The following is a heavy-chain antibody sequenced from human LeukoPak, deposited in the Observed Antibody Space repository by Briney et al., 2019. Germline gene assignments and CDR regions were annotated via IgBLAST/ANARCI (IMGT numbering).Heavy chain of an antibody. CDR3: ARDDASTARASGMDV. CDR1: GFTFSTYD. D-gene: IGHD6-6*01. Sequence: PGGSLRLSCAASGFTFSTYDMNWVRQAPGKGLEWVSSISTTSRYIYYADSVKGRFTISRDNAKNSLYLQMNSLRGEDTAVYYCARDDASTARASGMDVWGKGTTVTVSS. J-gene: IGHJ6*04. V-gene: IGHV3-21*01. CDR2: ISTTSRYI.